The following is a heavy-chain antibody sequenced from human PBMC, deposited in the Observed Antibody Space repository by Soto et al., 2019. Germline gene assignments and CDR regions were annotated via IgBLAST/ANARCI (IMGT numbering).Heavy chain of an antibody. CDR3: ARGGSSSSYKKSYYYGMDV. Sequence: PGGSLRLSCAASGFTFSSYDMHWVRQATGKGLEWVSAIGTAGDTYYPGSVKGRFTISRENAKNSLYLQMNSLRAGDTAVYYCARGGSSSSYKKSYYYGMDVWGQGTTVTVYS. J-gene: IGHJ6*02. V-gene: IGHV3-13*01. CDR2: IGTAGDT. CDR1: GFTFSSYD. D-gene: IGHD6-13*01.